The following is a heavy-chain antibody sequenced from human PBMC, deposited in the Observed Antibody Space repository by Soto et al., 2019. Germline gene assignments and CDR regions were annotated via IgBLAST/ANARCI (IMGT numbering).Heavy chain of an antibody. V-gene: IGHV3-48*02. CDR3: VRAWSGKSYGYFY. CDR1: GLTFTPYN. Sequence: PGGSLRLSCAVSGLTFTPYNFNWVRQAPGKGLEWISFINPGSTTRHYADSVKGRFTISRDNAKNSLYLQMDSLTDADAAVYYCVRAWSGKSYGYFYWGQGTLVTVYS. CDR2: INPGSTTR. D-gene: IGHD3-22*01. J-gene: IGHJ4*02.